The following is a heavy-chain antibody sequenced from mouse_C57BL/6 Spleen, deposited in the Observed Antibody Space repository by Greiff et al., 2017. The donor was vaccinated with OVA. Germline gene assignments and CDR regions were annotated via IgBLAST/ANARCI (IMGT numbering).Heavy chain of an antibody. CDR3: ARGRTTVVPYFDY. CDR2: IDPSDSYT. Sequence: QVQLQQPGAELVKPGASVKLSCKASGYTFTSYWMQWVKQRPGQGLEWIGEIDPSDSYTNYNQKFKGKATLTVDTSSSTAYMQHSSLTSEDSAVYYCARGRTTVVPYFDYWGQGTTLTVSS. J-gene: IGHJ2*01. D-gene: IGHD1-1*01. CDR1: GYTFTSYW. V-gene: IGHV1-50*01.